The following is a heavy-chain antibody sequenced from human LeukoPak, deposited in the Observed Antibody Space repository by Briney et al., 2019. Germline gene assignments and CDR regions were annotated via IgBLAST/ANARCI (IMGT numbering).Heavy chain of an antibody. CDR1: GGSISSGGYY. J-gene: IGHJ2*01. CDR2: IYYSGST. D-gene: IGHD3-22*01. V-gene: IGHV4-31*03. Sequence: ASETLSLTCTVSGGSISSGGYYWSWIRQHPGKGLEWIGYIYYSGSTYYNPSLKSRATISVDTSKNQFSLKLSSVTAADTAVYYCARGRETYYYDSSGYYRSDWYFDLWGRGTLVTVSS. CDR3: ARGRETYYYDSSGYYRSDWYFDL.